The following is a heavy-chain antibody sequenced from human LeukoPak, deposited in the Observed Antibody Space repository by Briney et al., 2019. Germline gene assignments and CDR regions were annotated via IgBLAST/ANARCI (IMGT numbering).Heavy chain of an antibody. V-gene: IGHV4-39*01. CDR2: IYYSGST. D-gene: IGHD5-18*01. Sequence: SETLSLTCTVSGGSISSSSYYWGWIRQPPGKGLKWIGSIYYSGSTYYNPSLKSRVTISVDTSKNQFSLQLSSVTAADTAVYYCARRALWPTPDYWGQGTLVTVSS. CDR3: ARRALWPTPDY. J-gene: IGHJ4*02. CDR1: GGSISSSSYY.